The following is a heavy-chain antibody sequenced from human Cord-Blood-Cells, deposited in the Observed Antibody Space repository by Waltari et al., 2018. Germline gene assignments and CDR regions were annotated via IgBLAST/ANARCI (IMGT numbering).Heavy chain of an antibody. CDR2: ISSSSSYI. J-gene: IGHJ3*02. CDR3: ATTWGLDAFDI. V-gene: IGHV3-21*01. D-gene: IGHD3-16*01. Sequence: EVQLVESGGGLVKPGGSLRLSCAAPGFTFSSYSMNWVRQAPGKGLEWVSSISSSSSYIYYADSVKGRFTISRDNAKNSLYLQMNSLRAEDTAVYYCATTWGLDAFDIWGQGTMVTVSS. CDR1: GFTFSSYS.